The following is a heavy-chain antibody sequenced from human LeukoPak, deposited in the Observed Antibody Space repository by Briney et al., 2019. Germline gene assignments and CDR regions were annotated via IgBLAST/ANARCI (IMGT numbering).Heavy chain of an antibody. Sequence: SETLSLTCNVSGDSVSSGIYYWNWIRQPPGKGLEWIGYIYYSGSTDYNPSLKSRVTISVDTSKNQFSLKLSSVTAADTAVYYCARRRANWGPWGQGTLVTVSS. CDR3: ARRRANWGP. J-gene: IGHJ5*02. CDR2: IYYSGST. CDR1: GDSVSSGIYY. V-gene: IGHV4-61*01. D-gene: IGHD7-27*01.